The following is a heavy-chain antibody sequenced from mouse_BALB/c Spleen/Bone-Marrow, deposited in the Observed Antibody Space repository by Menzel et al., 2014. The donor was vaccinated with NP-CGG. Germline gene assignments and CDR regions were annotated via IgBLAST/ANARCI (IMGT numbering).Heavy chain of an antibody. D-gene: IGHD2-4*01. J-gene: IGHJ3*01. CDR3: ARMREDYDGFAY. V-gene: IGHV2-2*02. Sequence: VQRVESGPGLVQPSQSLSISCTVSGFSLTNYGLHWVRQSPGQGLEWLGVIWSGERTDYNAAFISRLSISKDNSKSQVFFKMNSLQPNDTAIYYCARMREDYDGFAYWGQGALVTVSA. CDR2: IWSGERT. CDR1: GFSLTNYG.